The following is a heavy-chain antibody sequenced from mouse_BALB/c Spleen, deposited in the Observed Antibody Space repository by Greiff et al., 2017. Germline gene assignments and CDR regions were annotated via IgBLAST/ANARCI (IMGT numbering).Heavy chain of an antibody. J-gene: IGHJ3*01. CDR2: ISSGGSYT. CDR3: ARYGELRGPWFAY. Sequence: EVKLVESGGGLVKPGGSLKLSCAASGFTFSSYAMSWVRQSPEKRLEWVAEISSGGSYTYYPDTVTGRFTISRDNAKNTLYLEMSSLRFEDTATYDSARYGELRGPWFAYWGQGTLVTVSA. V-gene: IGHV5-9-4*01. D-gene: IGHD1-1*01. CDR1: GFTFSSYA.